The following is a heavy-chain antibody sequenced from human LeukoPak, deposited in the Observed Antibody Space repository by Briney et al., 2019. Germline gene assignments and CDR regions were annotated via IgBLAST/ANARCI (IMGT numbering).Heavy chain of an antibody. V-gene: IGHV3-23*01. CDR2: MSGSGGTT. D-gene: IGHD1-26*01. J-gene: IGHJ4*02. Sequence: GGSLRLSCATSGFTFTTFWMHWVRQAPGKGLEWVSAMSGSGGTTYYADSVKGRLTISRDNSKNTLYLQMNSLRAEDTAVYYCAKDRLGATLYFDDWGQGTLVTVSS. CDR1: GFTFTTFW. CDR3: AKDRLGATLYFDD.